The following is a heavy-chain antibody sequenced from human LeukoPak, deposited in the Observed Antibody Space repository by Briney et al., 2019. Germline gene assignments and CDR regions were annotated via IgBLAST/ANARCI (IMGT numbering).Heavy chain of an antibody. CDR1: GGTFSSYA. CDR3: ARTTEGGYSYGYFYYYYMDV. Sequence: ASVTVSCKASGGTFSSYAISWVRQAPGQGLEWMGGIIPIFGTANYAQKFQGRVTITADESTSTAYMELSSLRSEDTAVYYCARTTEGGYSYGYFYYYYMDVWGKGTTVTISS. CDR2: IIPIFGTA. V-gene: IGHV1-69*13. D-gene: IGHD5-18*01. J-gene: IGHJ6*03.